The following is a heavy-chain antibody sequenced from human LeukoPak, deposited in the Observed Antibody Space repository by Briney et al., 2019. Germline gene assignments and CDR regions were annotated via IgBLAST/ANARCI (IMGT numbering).Heavy chain of an antibody. CDR1: GFTFNTYS. V-gene: IGHV3-23*01. CDR2: INDLGAT. CDR3: SKDHCTTPRCVAGFDF. D-gene: IGHD2-8*01. Sequence: GGSLRLSCVVSGFTFNTYSMSWVRQAPGKGLQWVSSINDLGATFYADSVKGRFTISRDNSKNTLYLQMNSLRAEDTAIYYCSKDHCTTPRCVAGFDFWGQGTLVTVSS. J-gene: IGHJ4*02.